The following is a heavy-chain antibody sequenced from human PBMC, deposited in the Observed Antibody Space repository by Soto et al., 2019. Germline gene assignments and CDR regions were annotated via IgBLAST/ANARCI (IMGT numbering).Heavy chain of an antibody. D-gene: IGHD3-22*01. CDR3: AKDPLGILAYNYDSSGYGGVVLFDY. Sequence: GGALRLSWAASGFTFSSYGMHWVRQAPGKGLEWVAVISYDGSNKYYADSVKGRFTISRDNSKNTLYLQMNSLRAEDTAVYYRAKDPLGILAYNYDSSGYGGVVLFDYGRQRTLVRGSS. V-gene: IGHV3-30*18. CDR1: GFTFSSYG. J-gene: IGHJ4*02. CDR2: ISYDGSNK.